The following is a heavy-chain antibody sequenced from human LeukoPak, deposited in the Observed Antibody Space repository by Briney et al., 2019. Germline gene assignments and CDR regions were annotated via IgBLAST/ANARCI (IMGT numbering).Heavy chain of an antibody. CDR1: GVSISSYY. V-gene: IGHV4-59*01. J-gene: IGHJ3*02. D-gene: IGHD6-13*01. Sequence: SETLSLTCTVSGVSISSYYWSWIRQPPGKGLEWIGYIHNSGITNYNPSLKSRVTISVDTSKNQFSLKLSSVTAADTAVYYCARGGSWYAADAFDIWGQGTMVTVSS. CDR3: ARGGSWYAADAFDI. CDR2: IHNSGIT.